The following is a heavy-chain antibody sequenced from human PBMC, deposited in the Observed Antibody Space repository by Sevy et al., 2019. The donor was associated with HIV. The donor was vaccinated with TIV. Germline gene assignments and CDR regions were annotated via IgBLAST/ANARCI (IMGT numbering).Heavy chain of an antibody. V-gene: IGHV3-15*01. J-gene: IGHJ4*02. CDR1: GLSFSNAW. D-gene: IGHD7-27*01. CDR2: IRSKTGGGTT. CDR3: AIGDRGDGIIGVPFEK. Sequence: GGSLRLSCVASGLSFSNAWMSWVRQAPGKGLEWVGCIRSKTGGGTTDFAGFAKGKFTTSRDDSKNTMYLPMNGLKTEDTAVYYGAIGDRGDGIIGVPFEKWGQGTLVTVSS.